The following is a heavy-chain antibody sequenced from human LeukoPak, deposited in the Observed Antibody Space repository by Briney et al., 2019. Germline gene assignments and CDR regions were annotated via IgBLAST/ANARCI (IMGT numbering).Heavy chain of an antibody. J-gene: IGHJ4*02. CDR1: GYTFTSYY. V-gene: IGHV1-18*04. CDR3: ARVAGGSGSYYRV. Sequence: ASVKVSCKASGYTFTSYYMHWVRQAPGQGLEWMGWISAYNGNTNYAQKLQGRVTMTTDTSTSTAYMELSSLRSEDTAVYYCARVAGGSGSYYRVWGQGTLVTVSS. D-gene: IGHD3-10*01. CDR2: ISAYNGNT.